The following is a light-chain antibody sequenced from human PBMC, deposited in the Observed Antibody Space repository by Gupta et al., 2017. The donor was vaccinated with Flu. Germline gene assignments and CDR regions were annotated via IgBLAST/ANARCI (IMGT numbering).Light chain of an antibody. Sequence: QAGLTQPPSVSKGLRQTATLTCAGNSNNVGNQGAAWLQQHQGHPPKLLSYRNDNRPSGISERFSASRSGNTASLTITGLQPEDGADYYCSAWDSSLSTRVFGGGTKLTVL. CDR3: SAWDSSLSTRV. J-gene: IGLJ2*01. V-gene: IGLV10-54*04. CDR2: RND. CDR1: SNNVGNQG.